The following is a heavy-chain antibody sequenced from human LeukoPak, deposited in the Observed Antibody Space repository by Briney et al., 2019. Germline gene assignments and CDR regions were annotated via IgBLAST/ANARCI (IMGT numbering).Heavy chain of an antibody. CDR2: FDPEDGET. J-gene: IGHJ4*02. V-gene: IGHV1-24*01. CDR1: GYTLTELS. Sequence: GASVTVSCTVSGYTLTELSMHWVRQAPGKGLEWMGGFDPEDGETIYAQKFQGRVTMTEDTSTDTAYMELSSLRSEDTAVYYCARRELAGSTAYFDYWGQGTLVTVSS. CDR3: ARRELAGSTAYFDY. D-gene: IGHD1-26*01.